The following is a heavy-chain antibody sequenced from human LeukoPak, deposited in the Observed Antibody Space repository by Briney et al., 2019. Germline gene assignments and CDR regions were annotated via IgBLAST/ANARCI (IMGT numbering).Heavy chain of an antibody. J-gene: IGHJ3*02. CDR1: GYTLTELS. CDR3: ATTIVVVVDATRTDAFDI. CDR2: FDPEDGET. V-gene: IGHV1-24*01. Sequence: ASVKVSCKVSGYTLTELSMHWVRQAPGKGLEWMGGFDPEDGETIYAQKFQGRVTMTEDTSTDTAYMELSSLRSEDTAVYYCATTIVVVVDATRTDAFDIWGQGTMVTVSS. D-gene: IGHD2-15*01.